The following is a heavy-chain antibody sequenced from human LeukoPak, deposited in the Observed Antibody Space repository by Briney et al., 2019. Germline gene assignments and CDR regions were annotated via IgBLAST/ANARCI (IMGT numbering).Heavy chain of an antibody. D-gene: IGHD5/OR15-5a*01. Sequence: PSETLSLTCTVSGGSISSYYWGWIRQPPGKGLEWIGSIYYSGSTYYKPSLKSRVTISVDTSKNQFSLKLTSVTAADTAVYYCTRAPDSVGWFDPWGQGTPVTVSS. V-gene: IGHV4-39*01. J-gene: IGHJ5*02. CDR2: IYYSGST. CDR1: GGSISSYY. CDR3: TRAPDSVGWFDP.